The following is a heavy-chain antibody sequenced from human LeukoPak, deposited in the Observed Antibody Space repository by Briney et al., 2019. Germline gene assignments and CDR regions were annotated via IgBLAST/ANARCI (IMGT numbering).Heavy chain of an antibody. CDR3: ARGSGYGDYDY. D-gene: IGHD4-17*01. Sequence: PGGSLRLSCAASGFTLSSYAMHWVRQAPGKGLEWVAGISYDGSNKYYADSVKGRFTISRDNSKNTLYLQMNSLRAEDTAVYYCARGSGYGDYDYWGQGTLVTVSS. V-gene: IGHV3-30-3*01. CDR2: ISYDGSNK. CDR1: GFTLSSYA. J-gene: IGHJ4*02.